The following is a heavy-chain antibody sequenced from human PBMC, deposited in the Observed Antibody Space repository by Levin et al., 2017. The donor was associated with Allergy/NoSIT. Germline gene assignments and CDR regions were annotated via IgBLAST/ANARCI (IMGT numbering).Heavy chain of an antibody. CDR3: AKRPDPDAWRNSRYNWFAP. CDR1: GFSFNNYD. J-gene: IGHJ5*02. D-gene: IGHD3-16*02. Sequence: PGGSLRLSCVASGFSFNNYDMHWVRQAPGKGPEWVAQISYDGRKKDYVDSVKGRFTVSRDKSRDTLYLQMDSLRPEDTAFYYCAKRPDPDAWRNSRYNWFAPWGKGTLVTVSS. CDR2: ISYDGRKK. V-gene: IGHV3-30*18.